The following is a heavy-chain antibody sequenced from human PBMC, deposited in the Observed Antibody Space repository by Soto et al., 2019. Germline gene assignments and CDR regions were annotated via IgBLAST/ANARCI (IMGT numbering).Heavy chain of an antibody. D-gene: IGHD2-8*01. CDR2: IKQDGSEK. Sequence: GGSLRLSCAASGFTFSSYWMSWVRQAPGKGLEWVANIKQDGSEKYYVDSVKGRFTISRDNAKNSLYLQMNSLRAEDTAVYYCARERGGYCTNGVCYPDLNWFDPWGQGTLVTVSS. J-gene: IGHJ5*02. CDR1: GFTFSSYW. V-gene: IGHV3-7*01. CDR3: ARERGGYCTNGVCYPDLNWFDP.